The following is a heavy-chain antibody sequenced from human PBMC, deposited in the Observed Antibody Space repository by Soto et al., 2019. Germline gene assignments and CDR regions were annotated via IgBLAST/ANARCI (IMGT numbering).Heavy chain of an antibody. Sequence: PSETLFLTCAVSGGSISSGGYSWSWIRQPPGKGLEWIGYIYHSGSTYYNPSLKSRVTISVDRSKNQFSLKLSSVTAADTALYYCAREGSGSSFFDYWGQGTLVTVSS. J-gene: IGHJ4*02. CDR3: AREGSGSSFFDY. CDR1: GGSISSGGYS. D-gene: IGHD3-10*01. V-gene: IGHV4-30-2*01. CDR2: IYHSGST.